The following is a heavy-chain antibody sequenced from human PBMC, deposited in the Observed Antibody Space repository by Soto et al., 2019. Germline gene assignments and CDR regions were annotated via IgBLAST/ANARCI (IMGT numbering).Heavy chain of an antibody. Sequence: ASVKVSCKASGYTITSYGISWVRQAPGQGLEWMGWISAYNGNTNYAQKLQGRVTMTTDTSTSTAYMELRSLRSDDTAVYYCGRVGEKYSSGWYKQYYFDYWGQGTLVTVSS. D-gene: IGHD6-13*01. V-gene: IGHV1-18*01. CDR1: GYTITSYG. CDR2: ISAYNGNT. CDR3: GRVGEKYSSGWYKQYYFDY. J-gene: IGHJ4*02.